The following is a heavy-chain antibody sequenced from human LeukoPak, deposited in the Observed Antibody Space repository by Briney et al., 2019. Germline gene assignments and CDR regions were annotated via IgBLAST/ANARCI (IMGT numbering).Heavy chain of an antibody. J-gene: IGHJ5*02. D-gene: IGHD6-19*01. Sequence: SETLSLTCTVSGGSISSYYWSWIRQPPGKGLEWIGYIYYSGSTNYNPSLKSRVTISVDTSKNQFSLKLSSVTAADTAVYYCARQWLLGQNWFDPWGQGTLVTVSA. CDR3: ARQWLLGQNWFDP. V-gene: IGHV4-59*01. CDR1: GGSISSYY. CDR2: IYYSGST.